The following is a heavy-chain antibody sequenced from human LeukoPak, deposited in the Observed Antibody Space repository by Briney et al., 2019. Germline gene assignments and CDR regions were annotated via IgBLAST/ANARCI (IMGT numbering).Heavy chain of an antibody. CDR3: ATEGFPVRLWFGEFLS. D-gene: IGHD3-10*01. V-gene: IGHV1-24*01. CDR2: FDPEDGET. J-gene: IGHJ4*02. Sequence: ASVKVSCKVSGYTLTELSMHWVRQAPGKGLEWMGGFDPEDGETIYAQKFQGRVTMTEDTSTDTAYMELSSLRSEDTAVYYCATEGFPVRLWFGEFLSWGQGTLVTVSS. CDR1: GYTLTELS.